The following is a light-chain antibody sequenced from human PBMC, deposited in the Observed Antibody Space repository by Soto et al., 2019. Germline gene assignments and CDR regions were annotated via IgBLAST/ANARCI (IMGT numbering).Light chain of an antibody. J-gene: IGKJ1*01. CDR1: ETISNE. V-gene: IGKV1-39*01. Sequence: DIQMTQSPSSLSASLGDRVTITCRPSETISNELNWFQNRPGKAPRLLIYDTFTLQSGVPSRFSGTVSGTEFSLTISSLQAGDSAIYYCQQSFTTPWTFGQGTKV. CDR3: QQSFTTPWT. CDR2: DTF.